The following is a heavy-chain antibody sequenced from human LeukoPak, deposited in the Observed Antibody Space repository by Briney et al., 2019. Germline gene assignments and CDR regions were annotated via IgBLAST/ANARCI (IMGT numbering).Heavy chain of an antibody. J-gene: IGHJ4*02. D-gene: IGHD3-22*01. V-gene: IGHV1-69*05. CDR3: ASCDYYDSSGYCCFDY. CDR2: IIPIFGAA. Sequence: SVKVSCKASGGTFSSYAISWVRQAPGQGLEWMGGIIPIFGAANYAQKFQGRVTITTDESTSTAYMELSSLRSEDTAVYYCASCDYYDSSGYCCFDYWGQGTLVTVSS. CDR1: GGTFSSYA.